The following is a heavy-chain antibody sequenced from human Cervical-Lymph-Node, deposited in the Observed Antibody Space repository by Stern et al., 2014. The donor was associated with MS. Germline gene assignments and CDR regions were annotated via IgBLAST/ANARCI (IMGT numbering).Heavy chain of an antibody. V-gene: IGHV5-51*01. J-gene: IGHJ4*03. CDR2: IYPYDSDT. CDR1: GYSFTIYY. CDR3: ARHVQGFDD. Sequence: MQLVQSGAEVKKPGESLKISCKLSGYSFTIYYIAWVRQRPGQGLEWMGFIYPYDSDTTSSTAYQAKVTISAEKSITTAYLQWSSLRAAANAMYYNARHVQGFDDWGQGTLVTVSS.